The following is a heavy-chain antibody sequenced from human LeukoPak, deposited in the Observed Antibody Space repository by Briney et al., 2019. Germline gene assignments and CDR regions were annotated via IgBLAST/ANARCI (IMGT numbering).Heavy chain of an antibody. J-gene: IGHJ6*03. CDR2: FDPEDGET. CDR1: GYTLTELS. D-gene: IGHD2-2*01. Sequence: GASVKVSCKVSGYTLTELSMHWVRQAPGKGLEWMGGFDPEDGETIYAQKFQGRVTMTEDTSTDTAYMELSSLRSEDTAVYYCATAIPGVVVPAATGGGYYYMDVWGKGTTVTVSS. V-gene: IGHV1-24*01. CDR3: ATAIPGVVVPAATGGGYYYMDV.